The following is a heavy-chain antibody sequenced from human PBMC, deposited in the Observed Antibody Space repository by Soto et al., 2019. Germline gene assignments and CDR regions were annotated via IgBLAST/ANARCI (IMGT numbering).Heavy chain of an antibody. J-gene: IGHJ5*02. CDR2: LSRSGGAT. D-gene: IGHD1-7*01. CDR3: SKGEMSTIRNSFDP. CDR1: GFNTRFYS. V-gene: IGHV3-23*01. Sequence: PGGSLRLSCTASGFNTRFYSMSWVRQTPGKGLEWVAALSRSGGATYYADSVRGRFTTSRDASKDTLFLQMSNLRAEDTALYYCSKGEMSTIRNSFDPWGQGTLVTVS.